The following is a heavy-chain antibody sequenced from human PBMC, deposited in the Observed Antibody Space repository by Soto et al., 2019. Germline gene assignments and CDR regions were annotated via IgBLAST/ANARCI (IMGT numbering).Heavy chain of an antibody. J-gene: IGHJ4*02. CDR1: GFTFSSYG. D-gene: IGHD6-13*01. Sequence: QVQLVESGGGVVQPGRSLRLSCAASGFTFSSYGMHWVRQAPGKGLEWVALISHDGSNKYYPDSVKGRFTISRDNSKNTLYLQMNSLRTEDKVVYYCAAGLYFFDYCCQGTLVIVSS. V-gene: IGHV3-30*03. CDR2: ISHDGSNK. CDR3: AAGLYFFDY.